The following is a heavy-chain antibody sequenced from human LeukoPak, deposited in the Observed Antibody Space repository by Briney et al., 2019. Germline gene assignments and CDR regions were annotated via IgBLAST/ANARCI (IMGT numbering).Heavy chain of an antibody. CDR2: ISYAGSDK. V-gene: IGHV3-30*18. Sequence: GRSLRLSCAASGFTFSSHGMHWVRQAPGKGLEWVAVISYAGSDKYYADSVKGRFTISRDNSKNTLYLQMNSLRAEDTAVYYCAKSSSGGWYLLGDAFDFWGQGTMVTVSS. CDR1: GFTFSSHG. CDR3: AKSSSGGWYLLGDAFDF. J-gene: IGHJ3*01. D-gene: IGHD6-19*01.